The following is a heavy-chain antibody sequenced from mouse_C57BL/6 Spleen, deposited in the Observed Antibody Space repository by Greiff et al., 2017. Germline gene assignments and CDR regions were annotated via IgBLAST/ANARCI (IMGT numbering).Heavy chain of an antibody. V-gene: IGHV1-26*01. J-gene: IGHJ4*01. CDR1: GYTFTDYY. Sequence: VQLQQSGPELVKPGASVKISCKASGYTFTDYYMNWVKQSHGKSLEWIGDINPNNGGTSYNQKFKGKATLTVDKSSSTAYMELRSLTSEDSAVYYCARGYYGYEDAMDYWGQGTSVTVSA. D-gene: IGHD2-2*01. CDR2: INPNNGGT. CDR3: ARGYYGYEDAMDY.